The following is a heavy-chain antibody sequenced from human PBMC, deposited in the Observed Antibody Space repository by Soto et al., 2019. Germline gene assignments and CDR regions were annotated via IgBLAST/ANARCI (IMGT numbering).Heavy chain of an antibody. CDR2: ISYDGSNK. Sequence: VAVISYDGSNKYYADSVKGRFTISRDNSKNTLYLQMNSLRAEDTAVYYCARGSAAGKTWFDPWGQGTLVTVSS. V-gene: IGHV3-30-3*01. CDR3: ARGSAAGKTWFDP. D-gene: IGHD6-13*01. J-gene: IGHJ5*02.